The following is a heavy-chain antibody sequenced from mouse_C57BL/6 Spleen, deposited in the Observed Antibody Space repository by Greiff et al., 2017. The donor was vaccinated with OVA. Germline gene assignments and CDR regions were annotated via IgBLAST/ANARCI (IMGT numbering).Heavy chain of an antibody. V-gene: IGHV1-53*01. J-gene: IGHJ1*03. CDR1: GYTFTSYW. Sequence: QVQLQQPGTELVKPGASVKLSCKAFGYTFTSYWMHWVKQRPGQGLEWIGNINPSNGGTNYNEKFKSKATLTVDKSSSTAYMQLSSLTSEDSAVYYCARDYYGSSYYWYFDVWGTGTTVTVSS. D-gene: IGHD1-1*01. CDR3: ARDYYGSSYYWYFDV. CDR2: INPSNGGT.